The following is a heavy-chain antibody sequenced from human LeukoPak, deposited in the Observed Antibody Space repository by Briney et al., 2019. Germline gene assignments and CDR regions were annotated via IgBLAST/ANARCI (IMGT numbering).Heavy chain of an antibody. CDR1: GFTFSSYA. J-gene: IGHJ4*02. CDR2: ISGSGGST. Sequence: GGSLRLSCAASGFTFSSYAMSWVRQAPGKGLEWVSAISGSGGSTYYADSVKGRFTISRDNSKNTLYLQMNSLRTEDTALYYCAKSRGIVGATGYFDYWGQGTLVTVSS. V-gene: IGHV3-23*01. D-gene: IGHD1-26*01. CDR3: AKSRGIVGATGYFDY.